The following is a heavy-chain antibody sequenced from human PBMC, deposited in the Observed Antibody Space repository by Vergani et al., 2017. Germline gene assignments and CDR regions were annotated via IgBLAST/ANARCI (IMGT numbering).Heavy chain of an antibody. CDR3: ATTDYYDSSGYYYRGYYYYGMDV. CDR1: GFTFSSYS. CDR2: ISSSSSNI. V-gene: IGHV3-48*01. J-gene: IGHJ6*02. D-gene: IGHD3-22*01. Sequence: EVQLVESGGGLVQPGGSLRLSCAASGFTFSSYSMNWVRQAPGKGLEWVSYISSSSSNIYYADAVKGRFTISRDNDKNSLYLQMNSLRAEDTAVYYWATTDYYDSSGYYYRGYYYYGMDVWGQGP.